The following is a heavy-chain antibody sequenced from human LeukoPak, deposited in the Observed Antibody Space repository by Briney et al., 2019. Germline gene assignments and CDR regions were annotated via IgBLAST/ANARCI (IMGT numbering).Heavy chain of an antibody. D-gene: IGHD1-26*01. CDR2: IDGSSDDK. CDR3: VRAEVSSGKSEYFQH. V-gene: IGHV3-21*01. Sequence: KSGGSLRLSCLASGFTFSRYSMKWVRQAPGKGLEWVSSIDGSSDDKHYIDSVKGRFTISRDNAKNSLFLQMNSLRAEDTAVYYCVRAEVSSGKSEYFQHWGQGTLVIVSS. J-gene: IGHJ1*01. CDR1: GFTFSRYS.